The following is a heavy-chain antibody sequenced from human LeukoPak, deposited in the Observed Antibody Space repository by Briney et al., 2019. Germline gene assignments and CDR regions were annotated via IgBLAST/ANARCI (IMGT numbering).Heavy chain of an antibody. CDR3: GREDCNNVRCYGASDA. CDR1: GFTFSSYA. CDR2: ISSNNNI. Sequence: SGGSLRFSCVGSGFTFSSYAMNWVRQAPGKGLEWVSSISSNNNIYYADSVKGRFTISRDNAKNSLSLQMNSLRGEDTAVYYCGREDCNNVRCYGASDAWGQGTLVTVSS. V-gene: IGHV3-69-1*01. J-gene: IGHJ5*02. D-gene: IGHD2-2*01.